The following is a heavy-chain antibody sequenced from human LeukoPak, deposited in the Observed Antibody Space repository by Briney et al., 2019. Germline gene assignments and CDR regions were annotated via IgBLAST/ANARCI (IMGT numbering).Heavy chain of an antibody. CDR3: AKAHYYGSGSSYFDY. Sequence: GRSQRLSCAASGFTFSSYGMHWVRQAPGKGLEWVAVISYDGSNKYYADSVKGRFTISRDNSKNTLYLQMNSLRAEDTAVYYCAKAHYYGSGSSYFDYWGQGTLVTVSS. CDR2: ISYDGSNK. D-gene: IGHD3-10*01. CDR1: GFTFSSYG. V-gene: IGHV3-30*18. J-gene: IGHJ4*02.